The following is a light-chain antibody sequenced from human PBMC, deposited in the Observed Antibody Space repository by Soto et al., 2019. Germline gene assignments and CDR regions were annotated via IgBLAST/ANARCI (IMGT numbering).Light chain of an antibody. J-gene: IGKJ5*01. CDR3: QQSYSTPPI. Sequence: DIQVTQSPSSLSASVGDRVTIAFRASQSISSYVNWYQQKPGKAPKLLIYGASSSQSGVPSRFSGSGSGTDFTLTISSLQPEDFATYYCQQSYSTPPIFGQGTRLEI. CDR1: QSISSY. CDR2: GAS. V-gene: IGKV1-39*01.